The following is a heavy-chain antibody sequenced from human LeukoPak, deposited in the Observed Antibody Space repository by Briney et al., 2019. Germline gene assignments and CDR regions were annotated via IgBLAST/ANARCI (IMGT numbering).Heavy chain of an antibody. CDR2: IRYDGSNK. J-gene: IGHJ6*02. CDR1: GFTFSSYG. Sequence: GGSLRLSCAASGFTFSSYGMHWVRQAPGKGLEWVAFIRYDGSNKYYADSVKGRFTISRDNSKNTLYLQMNSLRAEDTAVYYCARDGASIDDQYYGLDVWGQGTTVTVSS. V-gene: IGHV3-30*02. D-gene: IGHD1-1*01. CDR3: ARDGASIDDQYYGLDV.